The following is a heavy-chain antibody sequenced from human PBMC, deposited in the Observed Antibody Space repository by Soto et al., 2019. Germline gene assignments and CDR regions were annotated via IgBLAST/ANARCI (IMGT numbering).Heavy chain of an antibody. CDR3: ARGFPTVVTVDY. Sequence: SETLSLTCSVSGDSLTIGGRYWTWIRRHPGKGLEWIGSIYHSGSTYYNPSLKSRVTISVDTSKNQFSLKLSSVTAADTAVYYCARGFPTVVTVDYWGQGTLVTVSS. V-gene: IGHV4-39*01. J-gene: IGHJ4*02. D-gene: IGHD4-17*01. CDR1: GDSLTIGGRY. CDR2: IYHSGST.